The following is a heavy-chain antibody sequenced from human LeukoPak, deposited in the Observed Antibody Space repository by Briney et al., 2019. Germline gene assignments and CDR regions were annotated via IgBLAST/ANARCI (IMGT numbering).Heavy chain of an antibody. D-gene: IGHD6-13*01. CDR3: AKVMAAAGTWFFDY. J-gene: IGHJ4*02. CDR1: GFTFTSYA. Sequence: QPGGSLGLSCVASGFTFTSYAMSWVRQAPGKGLESVSTARASGGITYYADSVKGRFTISRDSSKNTLHLQMNSLRAEDTAVYYCAKVMAAAGTWFFDYWSQGTLVTVSS. V-gene: IGHV3-23*01. CDR2: ARASGGIT.